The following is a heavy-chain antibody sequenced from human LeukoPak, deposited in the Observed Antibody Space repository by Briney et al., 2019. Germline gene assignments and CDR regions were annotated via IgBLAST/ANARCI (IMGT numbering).Heavy chain of an antibody. CDR1: GFTFSSYA. J-gene: IGHJ3*02. V-gene: IGHV3-30-3*01. Sequence: RSLRLSCAASGFTFSSYAMHWVRHAPDKGLEWVAVISYDGSKKYYTHSTKGRFTSTRDNSKNTLNLQMNGLRAEDTAVDYCARAKQIGAFDIWGQGTMVTVSS. CDR2: ISYDGSKK. CDR3: ARAKQIGAFDI. D-gene: IGHD2/OR15-2a*01.